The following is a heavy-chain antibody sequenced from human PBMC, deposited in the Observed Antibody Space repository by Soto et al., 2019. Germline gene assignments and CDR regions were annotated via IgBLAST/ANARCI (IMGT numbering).Heavy chain of an antibody. J-gene: IGHJ4*02. D-gene: IGHD3-16*02. Sequence: QVQLQESGPGLVKPSQTLSLTCSVSGGTISSGDDYWSWIRQPPGKGLEWIGYIHSSGSTFYNPSLKGRVTISMDTSKNQVSLKLSSVTAADTAVYSCARGTYIDSAWGTYRVGSSGCFDYWGQGTLVSVSS. V-gene: IGHV4-30-4*01. CDR1: GGTISSGDDY. CDR3: ARGTYIDSAWGTYRVGSSGCFDY. CDR2: IHSSGST.